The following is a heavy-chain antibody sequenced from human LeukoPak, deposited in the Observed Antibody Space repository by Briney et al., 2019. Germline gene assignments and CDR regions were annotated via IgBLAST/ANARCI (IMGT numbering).Heavy chain of an antibody. V-gene: IGHV3-7*01. J-gene: IGHJ6*02. CDR3: ARDPFPSGRAPDGMDV. Sequence: GGSLRLSCAASGFTFNNYWMSWVRQAPGKGLEWVANIKQDGSEKYYVGSVKGRFTISRDNAKNSLYLQMSSLRAEDTAVYYCARDPFPSGRAPDGMDVWGQGTTVTVSS. CDR1: GFTFNNYW. D-gene: IGHD5-12*01. CDR2: IKQDGSEK.